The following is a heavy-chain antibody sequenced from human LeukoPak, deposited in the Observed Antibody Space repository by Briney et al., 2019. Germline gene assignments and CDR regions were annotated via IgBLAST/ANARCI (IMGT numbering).Heavy chain of an antibody. CDR2: INHSGST. V-gene: IGHV4-34*01. D-gene: IGHD2/OR15-2a*01. J-gene: IGHJ4*02. CDR3: ASYLSAVFDY. Sequence: SSETLSLTCAVYGGSFSGYYWSWIRQPPGKGLEWIGEINHSGSTNYNPSLKSRATISVDTSKDQFSLKLSSVTAADTAAYYCASYLSAVFDYWGQGTLVTVSS. CDR1: GGSFSGYY.